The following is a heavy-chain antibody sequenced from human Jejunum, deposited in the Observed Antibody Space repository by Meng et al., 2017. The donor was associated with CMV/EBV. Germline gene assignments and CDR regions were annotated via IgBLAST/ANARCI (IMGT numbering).Heavy chain of an antibody. D-gene: IGHD3-16*01. CDR2: IYSAGNA. J-gene: IGHJ5*02. CDR3: VRGGLKGFDP. Sequence: SCVASGLTVESNYMSWVRQAPGKGLEWISAIYSAGNAHYADSEKGRFTISRDTSKNTVYLQLNSLRPEDTAVYYCVRGGLKGFDPWGQGTLVTVSS. CDR1: GLTVESNY. V-gene: IGHV3-66*02.